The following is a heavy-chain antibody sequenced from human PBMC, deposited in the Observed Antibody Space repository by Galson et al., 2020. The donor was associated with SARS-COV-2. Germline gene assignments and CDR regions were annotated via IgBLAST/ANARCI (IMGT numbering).Heavy chain of an antibody. J-gene: IGHJ4*02. CDR1: GGSISSYY. V-gene: IGHV4-59*08. Sequence: SETPSLTCTVSGGSISSYYWSWIRQPPGKGLEWIGYIYYSGSTNYNPSLKSRVTISVDTSKNQFSLKLSSVTAADTAVYYCARHLGGIHYFDYWGQGTLVTVSS. D-gene: IGHD7-27*01. CDR2: IYYSGST. CDR3: ARHLGGIHYFDY.